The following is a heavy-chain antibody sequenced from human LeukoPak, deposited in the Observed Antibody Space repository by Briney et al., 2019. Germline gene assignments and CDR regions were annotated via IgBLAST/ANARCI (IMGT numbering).Heavy chain of an antibody. Sequence: SETLSLTCTVSGGSISSYYWSWIRQPPGKGLEWIGEINHSGSTNYNPSLKSRVTISVDTSKNQFSLKLSSVTAADTAVYYCARGGVTVAARPNFDYWGQGTLVTVSS. CDR2: INHSGST. CDR1: GGSISSYY. CDR3: ARGGVTVAARPNFDY. J-gene: IGHJ4*02. D-gene: IGHD6-6*01. V-gene: IGHV4-34*01.